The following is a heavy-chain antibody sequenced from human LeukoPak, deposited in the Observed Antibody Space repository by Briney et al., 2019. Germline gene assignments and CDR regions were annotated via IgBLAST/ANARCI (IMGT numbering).Heavy chain of an antibody. D-gene: IGHD2-8*01. V-gene: IGHV1-69*04. Sequence: ASVKVSCKASGGTFSSYAISWVRQAPGQGLEWMGRIIPILGIANYAQKFQGRVTITADKSTSTAYMELSSLRSEDTAVYYCARGNPPDIVLMVYAMRGVIDAFDIWGQGTMVTVSS. CDR2: IIPILGIA. CDR3: ARGNPPDIVLMVYAMRGVIDAFDI. J-gene: IGHJ3*02. CDR1: GGTFSSYA.